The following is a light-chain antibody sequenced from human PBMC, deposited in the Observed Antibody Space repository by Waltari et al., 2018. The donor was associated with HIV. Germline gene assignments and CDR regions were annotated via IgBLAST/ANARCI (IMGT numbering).Light chain of an antibody. V-gene: IGKV1-33*01. Sequence: DIQMTQSPSSLSASVGHRVTITCQASQDITNYLNWYQQKPGKAPKLLIYAASNLETGVPSRFSGSGSGTDFTFTISSLQPEDIATYHCQQYDNLPLTFGGGTKVEIK. CDR2: AAS. CDR1: QDITNY. J-gene: IGKJ4*01. CDR3: QQYDNLPLT.